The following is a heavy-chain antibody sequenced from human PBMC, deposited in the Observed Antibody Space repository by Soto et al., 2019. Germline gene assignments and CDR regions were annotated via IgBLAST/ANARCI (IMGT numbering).Heavy chain of an antibody. CDR2: ISYDGSNK. CDR1: GFTFSNYA. Sequence: GGSLRLSCAASGFTFSNYAMHWVRQAPGKGLEWVAVISYDGSNKYYADSVKGRFTISRDNSKNTLYLQMNSLRAEDTAVYYCARVEPGYYDSSGYFDYWGQGTLVTVSS. V-gene: IGHV3-30-3*01. CDR3: ARVEPGYYDSSGYFDY. J-gene: IGHJ4*02. D-gene: IGHD3-22*01.